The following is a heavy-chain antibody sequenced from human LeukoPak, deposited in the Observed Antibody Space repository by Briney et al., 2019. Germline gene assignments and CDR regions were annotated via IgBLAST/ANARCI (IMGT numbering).Heavy chain of an antibody. CDR1: GYTFTSYG. CDR2: ISAYNGNT. CDR3: ARDPPGPIIVVVPAAGLVHFDY. J-gene: IGHJ4*02. D-gene: IGHD2-2*01. V-gene: IGHV1-18*01. Sequence: ASVNVSCKASGYTFTSYGISWVRQAPGQGLEWMGWISAYNGNTNYAQKLQGRVTMTTDTSTSTAYMELRSLRSDDTAVYYCARDPPGPIIVVVPAAGLVHFDYWGQGTLVTVSS.